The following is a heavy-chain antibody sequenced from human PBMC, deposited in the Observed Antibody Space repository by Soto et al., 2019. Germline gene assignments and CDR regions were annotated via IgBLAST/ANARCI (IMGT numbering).Heavy chain of an antibody. J-gene: IGHJ4*02. D-gene: IGHD2-8*01. Sequence: QVQLVQSGAEVKKPGSSVKVSCKPSGGRFNNYALSWVRHAPGQGREWLGGIILALGTPHYAQNFQGRVTITADESRSTVYMELGSLRLDDTAVYYCGRYCTNTQCQGGYYLDSWGQGTLVTVSS. CDR1: GGRFNNYA. V-gene: IGHV1-69*01. CDR2: IILALGTP. CDR3: GRYCTNTQCQGGYYLDS.